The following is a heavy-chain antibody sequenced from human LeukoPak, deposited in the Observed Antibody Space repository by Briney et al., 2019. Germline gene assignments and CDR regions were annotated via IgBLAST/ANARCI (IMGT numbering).Heavy chain of an antibody. J-gene: IGHJ6*03. D-gene: IGHD4-17*01. CDR1: GFTFSNFW. CDR2: IKQDGNEK. CDR3: ARGGGWVGDYRTYYYYYMDV. Sequence: GGSLRLSCEVSGFTFSNFWMSWVRQAPGKGLEWVANIKQDGNEKYYVDSAKGRFSISRDNGKNSLYLQMNRLGAEDTAVYYCARGGGWVGDYRTYYYYYMDVWGKGTTVTISS. V-gene: IGHV3-7*01.